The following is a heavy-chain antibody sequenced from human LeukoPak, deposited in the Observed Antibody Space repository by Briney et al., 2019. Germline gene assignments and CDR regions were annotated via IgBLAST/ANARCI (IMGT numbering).Heavy chain of an antibody. J-gene: IGHJ4*02. CDR3: ARGPWAIAAAGSYFDY. V-gene: IGHV4-61*08. Sequence: SQTLSLTCTVSGDSISSGDYYWSWIRQPPGKGLEWIGYIYYSGSTNYNPSLKSRVTISVDTSKNQFSLKLSSVTAADTAVYYCARGPWAIAAAGSYFDYWGQGTLVTVSS. CDR2: IYYSGST. D-gene: IGHD6-13*01. CDR1: GDSISSGDYY.